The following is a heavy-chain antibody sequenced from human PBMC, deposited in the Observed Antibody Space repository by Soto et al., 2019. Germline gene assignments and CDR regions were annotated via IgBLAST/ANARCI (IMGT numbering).Heavy chain of an antibody. CDR2: ISHSGST. CDR1: GGSFSGYY. V-gene: IGHV4-34*01. D-gene: IGHD6-13*01. J-gene: IGHJ4*02. CDR3: VRALAAVQE. Sequence: SETLSLTCAVYGGSFSGYYCSWVRQPPGKGLEWIGEISHSGSTNYNSSLESRVTISVDTSKNQLFLKLSSVTAADTAVYYCVRALAAVQEWGQGTPVTVSS.